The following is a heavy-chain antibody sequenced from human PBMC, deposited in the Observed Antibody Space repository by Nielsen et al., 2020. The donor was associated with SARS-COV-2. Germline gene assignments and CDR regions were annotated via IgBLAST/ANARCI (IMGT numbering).Heavy chain of an antibody. CDR3: AGSQGVAATYYYYGMDV. J-gene: IGHJ6*02. V-gene: IGHV3-33*01. Sequence: GESLKISCAAPGFTFSSYGMHWVRQAPGKGLEWVAVIWYDGSNKYYADSVKGRFTISRDNSKNTLYLQMNSLRAEDTAVYYCAGSQGVAATYYYYGMDVWGQGTTVTVSS. CDR1: GFTFSSYG. CDR2: IWYDGSNK. D-gene: IGHD2-15*01.